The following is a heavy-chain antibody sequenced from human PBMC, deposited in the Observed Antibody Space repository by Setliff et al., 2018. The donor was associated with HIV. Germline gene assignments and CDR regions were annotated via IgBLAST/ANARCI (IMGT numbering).Heavy chain of an antibody. CDR3: AENRSPSIFSAPTNAFDI. D-gene: IGHD3-9*01. J-gene: IGHJ3*02. CDR1: GGTFSTYS. V-gene: IGHV1-69*06. Sequence: ASVKVSCKGFGGTFSTYSLSWVRQAPGQGLEWMGGIIPIFGKTNYAQKFRGRVTITADKSTTTAFMDLSGLRSEDTAVYYCAENRSPSIFSAPTNAFDIWGQGTMVTVSS. CDR2: IIPIFGKT.